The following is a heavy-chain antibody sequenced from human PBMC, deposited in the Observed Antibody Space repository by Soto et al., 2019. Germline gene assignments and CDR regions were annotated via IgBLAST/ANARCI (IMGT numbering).Heavy chain of an antibody. V-gene: IGHV3-30-3*01. J-gene: IGHJ4*02. CDR2: ISYDGSNK. Sequence: QVQLVESGGGVVQPGRSLRLSCAASRFTFSSYAMHWVRQAPGKGLEWVAVISYDGSNKYYADSVKGRFTISRDNSKNTLYLQMNSLRAEDTAVYYCARTNWTYYFDYWGQGTLVTVSS. CDR1: RFTFSSYA. D-gene: IGHD1-20*01. CDR3: ARTNWTYYFDY.